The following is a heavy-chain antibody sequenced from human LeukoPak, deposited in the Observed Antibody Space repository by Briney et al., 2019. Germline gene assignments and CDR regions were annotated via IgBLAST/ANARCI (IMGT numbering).Heavy chain of an antibody. CDR1: GFTFSSYA. J-gene: IGHJ6*02. CDR2: ISGSGGDT. V-gene: IGHV3-23*01. D-gene: IGHD6-6*01. CDR3: AKDGRASRPHFYYGMDV. Sequence: PGGSLRLSCAASGFTFSSYAMSWVRQAPGKGLEWVSGISGSGGDTYYADSVKGRFTISRDNSKSTLYLQMNSLRAEDTAVYYCAKDGRASRPHFYYGMDVWGQGTTITVSS.